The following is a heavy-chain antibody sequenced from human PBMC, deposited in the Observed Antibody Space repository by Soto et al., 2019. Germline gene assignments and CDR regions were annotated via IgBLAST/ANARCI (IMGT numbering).Heavy chain of an antibody. CDR2: ISSSSSSI. Sequence: EVQLAESGGGLVQPGGSLRLSCVASGFTFRSYEMNWVRQAPGKGLEWVSYISSSSSSIYYPDTVKGRFTISIDNAKNSLYLQMNSLRAEDTAVYYCARETCSSSSCSTRYGMDVWGQGTTVTVSS. D-gene: IGHD2-2*01. J-gene: IGHJ6*02. CDR1: GFTFRSYE. V-gene: IGHV3-48*03. CDR3: ARETCSSSSCSTRYGMDV.